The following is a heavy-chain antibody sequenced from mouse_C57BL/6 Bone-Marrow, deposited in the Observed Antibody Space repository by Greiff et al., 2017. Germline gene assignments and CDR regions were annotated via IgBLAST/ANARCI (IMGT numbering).Heavy chain of an antibody. J-gene: IGHJ3*01. V-gene: IGHV1-69*01. Sequence: QVQLQQPGAELVMPGASVKLSCKASGYTFTSYWMYWVKQRPGQGLEWIGEIDPSDSYTNYNQNFKGKSTMTVDKSSSTAYMQLSSLTSEDSAVYYCARDYGFAYWGQGTLVTVSA. D-gene: IGHD1-1*01. CDR1: GYTFTSYW. CDR3: ARDYGFAY. CDR2: IDPSDSYT.